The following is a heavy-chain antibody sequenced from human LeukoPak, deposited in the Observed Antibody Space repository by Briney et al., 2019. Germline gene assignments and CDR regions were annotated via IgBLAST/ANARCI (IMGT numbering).Heavy chain of an antibody. V-gene: IGHV3-33*01. Sequence: GGSLRLSCAASGFTFSSYGMHWVRQAPGKGLEWVAVMWYDGSNKYYADSVKGRFTISRDNSKNTLYLQMNSLRAEDTAVYYCARDLAKYGDYSVDYWGQGTLVTVSS. J-gene: IGHJ4*02. CDR2: MWYDGSNK. CDR1: GFTFSSYG. D-gene: IGHD4-17*01. CDR3: ARDLAKYGDYSVDY.